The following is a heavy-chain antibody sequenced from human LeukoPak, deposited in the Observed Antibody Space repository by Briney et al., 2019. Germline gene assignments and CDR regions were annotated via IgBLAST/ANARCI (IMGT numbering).Heavy chain of an antibody. CDR2: ISGSGGST. J-gene: IGHJ4*02. CDR3: ARNYYHDSSSYSPFDY. D-gene: IGHD3-22*01. Sequence: PGGSLRLSCAASGFTFSNYAMSWVRQAPGKGLEWVSAISGSGGSTYYADSVKGRFTISRDNSKNTLYLQMNSLRAEDTAVYYCARNYYHDSSSYSPFDYWGQGTLVTVSS. V-gene: IGHV3-23*01. CDR1: GFTFSNYA.